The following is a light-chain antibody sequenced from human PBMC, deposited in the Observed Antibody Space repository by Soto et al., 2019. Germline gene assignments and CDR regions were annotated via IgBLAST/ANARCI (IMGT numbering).Light chain of an antibody. CDR1: QSISSW. V-gene: IGKV1-5*03. Sequence: DIQMTQSPSTLSASVGDRVTITCRTSQSISSWLAWYQQKPGKAPKLLIYKASSLESGVPSRFSGSGSGTEFALTIPRLQPHDFSTYYCQQYNCYSYTFGQGIKLEIK. J-gene: IGKJ2*01. CDR2: KAS. CDR3: QQYNCYSYT.